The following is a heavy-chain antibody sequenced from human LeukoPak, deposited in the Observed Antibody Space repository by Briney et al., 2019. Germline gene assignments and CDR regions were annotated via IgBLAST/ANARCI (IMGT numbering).Heavy chain of an antibody. Sequence: GGSLRLSCAASGFSFSTYNMNWVRQAPGKGLEWVSSISDNKHYIYYADSVKGRFTVSRDNAKNSLYLQIHSLRAEDTAVYYCARSIITRYWGQGTLVTVSS. J-gene: IGHJ4*02. V-gene: IGHV3-21*01. CDR3: ARSIITRY. D-gene: IGHD3-22*01. CDR2: ISDNKHYI. CDR1: GFSFSTYN.